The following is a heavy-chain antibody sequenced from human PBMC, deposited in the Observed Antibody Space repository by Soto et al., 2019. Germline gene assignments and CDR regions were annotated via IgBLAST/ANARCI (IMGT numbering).Heavy chain of an antibody. CDR3: SYAGIFFYYYGMDV. Sequence: EVQLVESGGGLVKPGGSLRLSCAASGFTFSNAWMNWVSQAPGKGLEWVGRIKSKTDVGTTDYAAPVKGRFTISRDDSKNTLYLQMNSLKTEDTAVYYCSYAGIFFYYYGMDVWGQGTTVTVSS. CDR2: IKSKTDVGTT. J-gene: IGHJ6*02. D-gene: IGHD3-3*01. V-gene: IGHV3-15*07. CDR1: GFTFSNAW.